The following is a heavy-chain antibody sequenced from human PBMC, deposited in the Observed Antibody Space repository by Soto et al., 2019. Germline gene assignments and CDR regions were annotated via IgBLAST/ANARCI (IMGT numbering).Heavy chain of an antibody. D-gene: IGHD3-22*01. CDR2: IYSGGST. Sequence: PGGSLGLCCAASGFTVSSNYMSWVRQAPGKGLEWVSVIYSGGSTYYADSVKGRFTISRDNSKNTLYLQMNSLRAEDTAVYYCARVVVEGEFNWFDPWGQGTLVTVSS. V-gene: IGHV3-53*01. CDR1: GFTVSSNY. J-gene: IGHJ5*02. CDR3: ARVVVEGEFNWFDP.